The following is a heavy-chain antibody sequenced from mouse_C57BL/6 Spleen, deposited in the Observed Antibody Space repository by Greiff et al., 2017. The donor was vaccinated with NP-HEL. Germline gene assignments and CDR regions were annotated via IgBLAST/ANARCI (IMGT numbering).Heavy chain of an antibody. J-gene: IGHJ3*01. CDR2: IDPENGDT. D-gene: IGHD2-4*01. CDR1: GFNITDDY. V-gene: IGHV14-4*01. Sequence: VQLQQSGAELVRPGASVKLSCTASGFNITDDYMHWVKQRPEQGLEWIGWIDPENGDTEYASKFQGKATITADTSSNTAYLQLSSLTSEDTAVYYCTTRIGIYYDYDEAYWGQGTLVTVSA. CDR3: TTRIGIYYDYDEAY.